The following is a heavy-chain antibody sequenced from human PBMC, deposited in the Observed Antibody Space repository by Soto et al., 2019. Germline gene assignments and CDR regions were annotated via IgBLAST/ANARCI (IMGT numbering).Heavy chain of an antibody. CDR2: INHSGST. J-gene: IGHJ3*02. D-gene: IGHD4-17*01. CDR3: ARPETPFNYGFDAFDI. CDR1: GGSFSGYY. V-gene: IGHV4-34*01. Sequence: QVQIQQWGAGLLKPSETLSLTCAVYGGSFSGYYWSWIRQPPGKGLEWIGEINHSGSTNYNLALKSRVTISLDTSKNQVARKLSSVTAGDRAVYDCARPETPFNYGFDAFDIWGQGTMVTVSS.